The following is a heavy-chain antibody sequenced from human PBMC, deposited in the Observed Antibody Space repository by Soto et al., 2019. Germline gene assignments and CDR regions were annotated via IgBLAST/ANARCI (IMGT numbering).Heavy chain of an antibody. D-gene: IGHD3-22*01. CDR1: GGSISSYD. J-gene: IGHJ5*02. V-gene: IGHV4-59*12. CDR2: IYSSGTT. Sequence: SETLSLTCTVSGGSISSYDWSWIRQAPGKKLEWVGYIYSSGTTNYNPSLKSRVTMSRDTSKSQFSLRLSSVTAADTAVYFCARLGFYYQSLDPWGPGTLVTVSS. CDR3: ARLGFYYQSLDP.